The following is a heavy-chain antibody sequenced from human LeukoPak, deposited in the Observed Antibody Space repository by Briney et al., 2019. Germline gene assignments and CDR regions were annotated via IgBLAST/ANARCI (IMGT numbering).Heavy chain of an antibody. D-gene: IGHD4-17*01. CDR2: IYHRRST. CDR1: GHSISSGGDS. J-gene: IGHJ3*02. Sequence: PSETLSLTCAVSGHSISSGGDSWPWLPQPPGKGLEWVGYIYHRRSTYCNPSLKRRHTISVARSKNQFSLKLSSVTAADTAVYYCARGDGDYGVGAFDIWGQGTMVTVSS. CDR3: ARGDGDYGVGAFDI. V-gene: IGHV4-30-2*01.